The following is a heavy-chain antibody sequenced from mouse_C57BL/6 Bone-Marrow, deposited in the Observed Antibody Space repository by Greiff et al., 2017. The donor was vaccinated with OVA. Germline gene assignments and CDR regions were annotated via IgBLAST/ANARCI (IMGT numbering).Heavy chain of an antibody. V-gene: IGHV1-81*01. D-gene: IGHD1-1*01. CDR1: GYTFTSSG. CDR3: ASADYCGSSCFDY. J-gene: IGHJ2*01. Sequence: QVQLKESGAELARPGASVKLSCKASGYTFTSSGISWVQQSTGPGLEWIGEIYPRSGNTYYNEKFKGKVTLTADKSSSTVYMELRSLTSEDSAVYFCASADYCGSSCFDYWGQGTALTVSS. CDR2: IYPRSGNT.